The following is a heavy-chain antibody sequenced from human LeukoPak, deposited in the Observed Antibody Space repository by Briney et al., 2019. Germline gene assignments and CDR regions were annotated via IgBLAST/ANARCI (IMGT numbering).Heavy chain of an antibody. CDR1: GYSISSGYY. CDR3: ARSADDAFDI. D-gene: IGHD1-14*01. J-gene: IGHJ3*02. V-gene: IGHV4-38-2*02. CDR2: IYYSGST. Sequence: EASETLSLTCTVSGYSISSGYYWGWIRQPPGKGMEWIGSIYYSGSTYYNPSLKSRVTISVDTSKNQSSLNLGSVTAADTAVYYCARSADDAFDIWGQGTMVTVSS.